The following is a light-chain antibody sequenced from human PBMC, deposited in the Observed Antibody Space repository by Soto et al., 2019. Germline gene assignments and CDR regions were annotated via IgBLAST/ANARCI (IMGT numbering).Light chain of an antibody. CDR3: QQYDDLP. CDR2: GAS. J-gene: IGKJ4*01. Sequence: DLPMTQSPSSLSASVGDTVTITCQASHGISNSLNWCQQKPGKAPNLLICGASNLETGVPSRFRGSGSWTDFTFTISSLQPEDIAAYYCQQYDDLPFGGGTEVEIK. V-gene: IGKV1-33*01. CDR1: HGISNS.